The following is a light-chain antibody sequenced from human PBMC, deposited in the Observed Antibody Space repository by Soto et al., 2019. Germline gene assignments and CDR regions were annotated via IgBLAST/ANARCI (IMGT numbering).Light chain of an antibody. V-gene: IGKV1D-12*01. Sequence: DIQMTQSPSSVSASVGDRVTITCRASQGVSTWLDWYQQKPGKAPNLLIYTASSLQCGVPSRFSGSGSGTDFTLTISRLQPEDVATYYCQQTTPCPRTFGGGTKVEI. CDR2: TAS. J-gene: IGKJ4*02. CDR1: QGVSTW. CDR3: QQTTPCPRT.